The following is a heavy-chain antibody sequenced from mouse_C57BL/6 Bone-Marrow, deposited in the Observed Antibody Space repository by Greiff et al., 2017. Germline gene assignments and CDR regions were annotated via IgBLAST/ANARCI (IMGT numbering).Heavy chain of an antibody. Sequence: QVQLQQSGAELARPGASVKLSCKASGYTFTSYGISWVKQRTGQGLEWIGEIYPRSGNTYYNEKFKGKATLTADKSSSTAYMELRSLTSEDSAVYFCARWDYYGSSCYAMDYWGQGTSVTVSS. CDR3: ARWDYYGSSCYAMDY. CDR1: GYTFTSYG. CDR2: IYPRSGNT. J-gene: IGHJ4*01. V-gene: IGHV1-81*01. D-gene: IGHD1-1*01.